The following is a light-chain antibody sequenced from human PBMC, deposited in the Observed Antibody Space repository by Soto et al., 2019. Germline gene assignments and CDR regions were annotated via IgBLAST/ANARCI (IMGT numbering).Light chain of an antibody. CDR1: QRIRSY. J-gene: IGKJ5*01. CDR3: QQNYSTPIT. Sequence: DIQMNQSHSSLYASVGYRFTITCRASQRIRSYLNWYQQTPGKAPKLLIYAASSLQSGVPSRFSVSVSGTDFTLTISSLQPEDFATYYCQQNYSTPITFGKGTRLDIK. V-gene: IGKV1-39*01. CDR2: AAS.